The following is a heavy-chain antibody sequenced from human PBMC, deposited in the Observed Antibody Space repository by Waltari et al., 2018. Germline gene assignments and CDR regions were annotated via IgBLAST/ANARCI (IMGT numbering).Heavy chain of an antibody. Sequence: VPLVESGGGLVKPGGSLRLSCAASGFTFSSYSMNWVRQPPGKGLEWIGEIYHSGSTNYNPSLKSRVTISVDKSKNQFSLKLSSVTAADTAVYYCASQRGSWNYGPVDYWGQGTLVTVSS. J-gene: IGHJ4*02. CDR3: ASQRGSWNYGPVDY. CDR1: GFTFSSYSM. V-gene: IGHV4-4*02. D-gene: IGHD1-7*01. CDR2: IYHSGST.